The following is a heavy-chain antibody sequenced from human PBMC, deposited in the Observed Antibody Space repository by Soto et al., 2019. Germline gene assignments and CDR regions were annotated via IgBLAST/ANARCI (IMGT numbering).Heavy chain of an antibody. J-gene: IGHJ4*02. CDR2: INTDGSST. D-gene: IGHD3-10*01. CDR1: GFTFSNYW. CDR3: VRNYYNSGNY. V-gene: IGHV3-74*01. Sequence: GGSLRLSCAASGFTFSNYWMHWVRQAPGKGLVWVSRINTDGSSTTYADSVKGRFTVSRDNAQNTLYLQMNSLRAEETAVYYCVRNYYNSGNYWGQGTLVTVSS.